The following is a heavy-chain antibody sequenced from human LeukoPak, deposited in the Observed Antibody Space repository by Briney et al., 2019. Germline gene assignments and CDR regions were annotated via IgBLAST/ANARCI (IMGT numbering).Heavy chain of an antibody. J-gene: IGHJ6*02. CDR1: GYTFTSYG. Sequence: ASVKVSCKASGYTFTSYGISWVRQAPGQGLEWMGWISAYNGNTNYAQKLQGRVTMTTDTSTSTAYMELRSLRSDDTAVYYCARDGTAAGFYYYYYGMDVWGQGTTVTVSS. V-gene: IGHV1-18*01. D-gene: IGHD6-13*01. CDR3: ARDGTAAGFYYYYYGMDV. CDR2: ISAYNGNT.